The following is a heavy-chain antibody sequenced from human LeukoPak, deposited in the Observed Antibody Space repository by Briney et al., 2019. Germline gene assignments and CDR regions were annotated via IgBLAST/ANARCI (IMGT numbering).Heavy chain of an antibody. J-gene: IGHJ4*02. Sequence: GGSLRLSCAASGFTFSSYAMSWVRQAPGKGLEWVPAISGSGGSTYYADSVKGRFTISRDNSKNTLYLQMNSLRAEDTAIYYCVRQWLVMSHFDYWGQGTLVTVSS. V-gene: IGHV3-23*01. CDR2: ISGSGGST. CDR3: VRQWLVMSHFDY. CDR1: GFTFSSYA. D-gene: IGHD6-19*01.